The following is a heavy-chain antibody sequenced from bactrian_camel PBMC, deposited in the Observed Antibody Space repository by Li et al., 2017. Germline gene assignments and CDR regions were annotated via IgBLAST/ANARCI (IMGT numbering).Heavy chain of an antibody. J-gene: IGHJ4*01. D-gene: IGHD4*01. CDR1: GFTFSSYD. CDR2: INSGGRTT. V-gene: IGHV3S40*01. CDR3: AKVGHYNEYDG. Sequence: VQLVESGGGLVQPGGSLRISCAASGFTFSSYDMSWVRQAPGKGLEWVSAINSGGRTTYYADSVKGRFTISKDNAKNTLNLQLNSLKTEDTAMYYCAKVGHYNEYDGWGQGTQVTVS.